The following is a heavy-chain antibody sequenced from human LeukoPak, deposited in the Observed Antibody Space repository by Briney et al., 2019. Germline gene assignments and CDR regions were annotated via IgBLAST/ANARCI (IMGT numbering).Heavy chain of an antibody. CDR1: GFTFSSYG. CDR3: TKTTVTTFVYYYYGMDV. V-gene: IGHV3-30*18. D-gene: IGHD4-17*01. CDR2: ISCDGSNK. J-gene: IGHJ6*02. Sequence: PGGSLRLSCAASGFTFSSYGMHWVRQAPGKGLEWVAVISCDGSNKYYADSVKGRFTISRDNSKNTLYLQMNSLRAEDTAVYYCTKTTVTTFVYYYYGMDVWGQGTTVTVSS.